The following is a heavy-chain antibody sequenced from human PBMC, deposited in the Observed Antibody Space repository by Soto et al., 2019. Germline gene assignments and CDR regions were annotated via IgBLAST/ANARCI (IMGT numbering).Heavy chain of an antibody. Sequence: SETLSLTCAVSGGSISSSNWWSWVRQPPGKGLEWIGEIYHSGSTNYNPSLKSRVTISVDTSKNQFSLKLSSVTAADTAVYYCARGLPRGYSGYPQTWFDPWGQGTLVTVSS. CDR2: IYHSGST. D-gene: IGHD5-12*01. J-gene: IGHJ5*02. V-gene: IGHV4-4*02. CDR1: GGSISSSNW. CDR3: ARGLPRGYSGYPQTWFDP.